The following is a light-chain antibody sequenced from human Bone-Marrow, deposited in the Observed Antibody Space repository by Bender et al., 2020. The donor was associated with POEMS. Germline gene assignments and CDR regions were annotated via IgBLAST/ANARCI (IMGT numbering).Light chain of an antibody. Sequence: QSVLTQPPPASGTPGQRVTTSCSGSSSKFGSYPVNWYQQLPGAAPKLVIFNNSQRPSTVPDRFSGSNSGTSASLAISGLLSDDEADFYCATWDDSLNGWVFGGGTKLTVL. V-gene: IGLV1-44*01. CDR1: SSKFGSYP. CDR2: NNS. J-gene: IGLJ3*02. CDR3: ATWDDSLNGWV.